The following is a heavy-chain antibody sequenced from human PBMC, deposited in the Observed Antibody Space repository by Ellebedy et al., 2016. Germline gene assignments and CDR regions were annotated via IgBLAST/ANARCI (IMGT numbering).Heavy chain of an antibody. CDR2: ISWNSGSI. CDR1: GFTFDDYA. Sequence: SLKISXAASGFTFDDYAMHWVRQAPGKGLEWVSGISWNSGSIGYADSVKGRFTISRDNAKNSLYLQMNSLRAEDTALYYCAKDARPNILESRNAFDIWGQGTMVTVSS. CDR3: AKDARPNILESRNAFDI. D-gene: IGHD1-1*01. J-gene: IGHJ3*02. V-gene: IGHV3-9*01.